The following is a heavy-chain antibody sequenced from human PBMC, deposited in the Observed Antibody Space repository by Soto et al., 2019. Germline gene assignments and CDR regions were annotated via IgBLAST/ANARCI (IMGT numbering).Heavy chain of an antibody. Sequence: PSETLSLTCTVSGGSISSYYWSWIRQHPGKGLEWIGYIYYSGSTYYNPSLKSRVTISVDTSKNQFSLKLSSVTAADTAVYYCARDLPITASYYYYGMDVWGQGTTVTVSS. J-gene: IGHJ6*02. D-gene: IGHD3-16*01. V-gene: IGHV4-59*06. CDR2: IYYSGST. CDR1: GGSISSYY. CDR3: ARDLPITASYYYYGMDV.